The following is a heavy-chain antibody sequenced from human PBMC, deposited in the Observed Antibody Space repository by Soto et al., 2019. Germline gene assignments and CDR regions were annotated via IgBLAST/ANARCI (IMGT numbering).Heavy chain of an antibody. Sequence: GGSLRLSCAASGFTFSSYSMNWVRQAPGKGLEWVSYISSSSSTIYYADSVKGRFTISRDNAKNSLYLQMNSLRAEDTAVYYCARDPSPYYYDSGRYDALDIWGQGTMVTVSS. D-gene: IGHD3-22*01. V-gene: IGHV3-48*01. CDR3: ARDPSPYYYDSGRYDALDI. J-gene: IGHJ3*02. CDR1: GFTFSSYS. CDR2: ISSSSSTI.